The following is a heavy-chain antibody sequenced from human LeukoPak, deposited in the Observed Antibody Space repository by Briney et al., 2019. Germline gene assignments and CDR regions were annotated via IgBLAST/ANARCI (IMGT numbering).Heavy chain of an antibody. V-gene: IGHV4-34*01. CDR2: INHSGST. D-gene: IGHD3-22*01. CDR1: GGSFSGYY. J-gene: IGHJ4*02. CDR3: ARPNYYDRGPHFDY. Sequence: TSETLSLTCAVYGGSFSGYYWSWIRQPPGKRLGWIGEINHSGSTNYNPSLKSRVTISVDTSKNQFSLKLSSVTAADTAVYYCARPNYYDRGPHFDYWGQGTLVTVSS.